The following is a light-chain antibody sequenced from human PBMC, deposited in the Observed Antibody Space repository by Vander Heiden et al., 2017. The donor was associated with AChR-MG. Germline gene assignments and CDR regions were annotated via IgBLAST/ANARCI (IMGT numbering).Light chain of an antibody. J-gene: IGLJ2*01. CDR2: DDS. CDR3: QVWDSSSDHLVG. Sequence: SYVLTQPPSVSVAPGKTARITCGGNNIGSKSVHWYQQKPGQAPVLVGYDDSDRPSGIPERFSGSNSGNTATLTISRVEAGDEADYYCQVWDSSSDHLVGFGGGTKLTVL. CDR1: NIGSKS. V-gene: IGLV3-21*03.